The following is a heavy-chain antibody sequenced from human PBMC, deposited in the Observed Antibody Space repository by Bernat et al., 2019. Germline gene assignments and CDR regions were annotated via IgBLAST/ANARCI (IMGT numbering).Heavy chain of an antibody. D-gene: IGHD3-10*01. CDR1: GFTFSSYA. J-gene: IGHJ5*02. CDR2: ISGSGGST. CDR3: AKDLSDYASGSFYIWCDP. Sequence: EVRLLESGGGLVQPGGSLRLSCAASGFTFSSYAMSWVRQAPGKGLEWVSAISGSGGSTYHADSVKGRFTISRDNSKNTLYLQLNSLRAEDTAVYYCAKDLSDYASGSFYIWCDPWGQGTLVTVSS. V-gene: IGHV3-23*01.